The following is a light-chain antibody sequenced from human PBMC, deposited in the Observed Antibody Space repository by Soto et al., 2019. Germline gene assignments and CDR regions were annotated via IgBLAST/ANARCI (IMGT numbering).Light chain of an antibody. CDR3: LQDFSYPRT. CDR2: GAS. V-gene: IGKV3D-15*01. CDR1: QTIGTN. J-gene: IGKJ1*01. Sequence: EIVLTQSPDTLSVSPGERVTLSCRASQTIGTNLAWYQQKPGQAPRLLILGASSRATGISDRFSGSGSGTDFTLTISSLQPEDSATYYCLQDFSYPRTFGQGTKVDIK.